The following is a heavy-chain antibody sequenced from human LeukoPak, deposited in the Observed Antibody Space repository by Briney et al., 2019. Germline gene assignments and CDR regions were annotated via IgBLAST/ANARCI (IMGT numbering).Heavy chain of an antibody. V-gene: IGHV3-33*01. J-gene: IGHJ4*02. Sequence: GGSLRLSCAASGLTFSSYGMHWVRQAPGKGLEWVAVIWYDGSNKYYADSVKGRFTISRDNSKNTLYLQMNSLRAEDTAVYHCVRELPPVVSYYFDYWGQGTLVTVSS. D-gene: IGHD2-15*01. CDR1: GLTFSSYG. CDR3: VRELPPVVSYYFDY. CDR2: IWYDGSNK.